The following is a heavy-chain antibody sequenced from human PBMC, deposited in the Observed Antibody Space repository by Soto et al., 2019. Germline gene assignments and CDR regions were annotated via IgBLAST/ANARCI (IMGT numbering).Heavy chain of an antibody. CDR1: GFTFSNYW. CDR3: ARDALLWFGEGNYGMDV. D-gene: IGHD3-10*01. CDR2: IKQDGSQN. V-gene: IGHV3-7*01. J-gene: IGHJ6*02. Sequence: PGGSLRLSCAASGFTFSNYWMSWVRQAPGKGLEWVANIKQDGSQNYYVDSVKGRFTTSRDNTKNSLYLQMNSLRAEDTAVYYCARDALLWFGEGNYGMDVWGQGTTVTVSS.